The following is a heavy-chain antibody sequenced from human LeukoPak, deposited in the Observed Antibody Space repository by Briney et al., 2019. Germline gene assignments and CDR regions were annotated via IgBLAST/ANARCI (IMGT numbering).Heavy chain of an antibody. CDR1: GFTFGGFG. Sequence: PGGSLRLSCAASGFTFGGFGMSWVRQAPGKGLEWVANINKDGSQKYYVDSVEGRFTISRDNAKNSLYLQMASLRVDDTAVYYCTRVFGGYDVSDYWGQGTLVTVSS. D-gene: IGHD3-3*01. CDR2: INKDGSQK. J-gene: IGHJ4*02. V-gene: IGHV3-7*03. CDR3: TRVFGGYDVSDY.